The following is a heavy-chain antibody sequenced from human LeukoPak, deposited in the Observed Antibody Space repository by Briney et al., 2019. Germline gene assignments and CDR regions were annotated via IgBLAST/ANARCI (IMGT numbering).Heavy chain of an antibody. J-gene: IGHJ4*02. CDR3: ARLTFGGLFEGFDY. CDR2: IIPILGIA. CDR1: GGTFSSYT. D-gene: IGHD3-10*01. Sequence: ASVKVSCKASGGTFSSYTISWVRQAPGQGLEWMGRIIPILGIANYAQKFQGRVTITADKSTSTAYMELSSLRSEDTAVYYCARLTFGGLFEGFDYWGQGTLVTVSS. V-gene: IGHV1-69*02.